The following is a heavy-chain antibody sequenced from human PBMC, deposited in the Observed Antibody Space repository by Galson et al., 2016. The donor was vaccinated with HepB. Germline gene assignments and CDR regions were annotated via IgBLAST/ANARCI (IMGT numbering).Heavy chain of an antibody. J-gene: IGHJ6*01. Sequence: QSGAEVKKPGESLKISCQGSGYTFTDYWIGWVRQMPGKGLEWMGIMYPDDSDTRYSPSFQGQVTFSADNSISTAYLQWSSLKASDTAMYYCARRRDGMDVWGQGTTVIVSS. CDR2: MYPDDSDT. CDR1: GYTFTDYW. CDR3: ARRRDGMDV. V-gene: IGHV5-51*01.